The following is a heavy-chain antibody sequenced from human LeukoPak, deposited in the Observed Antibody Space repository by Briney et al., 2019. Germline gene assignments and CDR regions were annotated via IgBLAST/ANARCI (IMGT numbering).Heavy chain of an antibody. CDR1: GGSISSYY. D-gene: IGHD3-22*01. Sequence: SETLSLTCTVSGGSISSYYWSWIRQPPGKGLEWIGYIYYSGSTKYNPSLRSRVTMSVDKSKNQFSLRLSSVSAADTAVYYCARQGGEYYSDSRGYYYYFDYWGQGTLVTVSS. J-gene: IGHJ4*02. CDR3: ARQGGEYYSDSRGYYYYFDY. V-gene: IGHV4-59*08. CDR2: IYYSGST.